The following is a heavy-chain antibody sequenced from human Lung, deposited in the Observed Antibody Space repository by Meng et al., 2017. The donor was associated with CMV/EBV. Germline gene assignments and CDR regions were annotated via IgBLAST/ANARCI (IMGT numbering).Heavy chain of an antibody. Sequence: GESLKISCVASGFNLNTHSGHWVRQAPGKGLEWLAVFSSDITNPYYADSVRGRFAVSRDDFRKSLYLQMNDLTPEDTAVYYCATSRLQLDAVDLWGQGTVVTVAS. V-gene: IGHV3-30*09. J-gene: IGHJ3*01. CDR1: GFNLNTHS. CDR3: ATSRLQLDAVDL. CDR2: FSSDITNP. D-gene: IGHD2-2*01.